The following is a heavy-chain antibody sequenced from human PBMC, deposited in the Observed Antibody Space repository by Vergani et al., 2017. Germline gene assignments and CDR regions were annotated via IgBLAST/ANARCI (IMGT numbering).Heavy chain of an antibody. J-gene: IGHJ4*02. CDR3: ARGGRVDY. CDR1: GYSISSGYY. CDR2: IYHSGSP. D-gene: IGHD1-26*01. V-gene: IGHV4-38-2*02. Sequence: QVQLQESCPGLVKPSQTLSLTCTVPGYSISSGYYWGWIRQPPGKGLEWIGSIYHSGSPYHNPSLKSRVTIPVDTSKNQFSLKLSSVTAADTAVYYCARGGRVDYWGQGTLVTVSS.